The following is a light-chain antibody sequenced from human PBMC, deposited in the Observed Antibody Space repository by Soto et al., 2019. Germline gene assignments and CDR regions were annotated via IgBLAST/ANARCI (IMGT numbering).Light chain of an antibody. CDR2: LNSDGSH. J-gene: IGLJ3*02. CDR3: QTWGTGPWV. V-gene: IGLV4-69*01. Sequence: QSVLTQSPSASASLGASVKLTCTLSSGHSSYAIAWHQQQPEKGPRYLMKLNSDGSHSKGDGIPDRFSGSSSGAERYLTISSLQSEDEADYYCQTWGTGPWVFGGGTKSPS. CDR1: SGHSSYA.